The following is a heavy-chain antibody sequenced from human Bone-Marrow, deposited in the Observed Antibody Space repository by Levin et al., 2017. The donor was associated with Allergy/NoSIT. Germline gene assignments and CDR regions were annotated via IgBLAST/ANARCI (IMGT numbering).Heavy chain of an antibody. D-gene: IGHD1-7*01. Sequence: KSSETLSLTCTVSGGLNGDDFWSWIRQSPGEGLEWIGYINYYGRINYNPSLKSRVTMSVDTSKNQFSLTLTSVTAADTAVYYCARWDYRRWFDPWGQGILVTVSS. J-gene: IGHJ5*02. CDR1: GGLNGDDF. V-gene: IGHV4-59*08. CDR2: INYYGRI. CDR3: ARWDYRRWFDP.